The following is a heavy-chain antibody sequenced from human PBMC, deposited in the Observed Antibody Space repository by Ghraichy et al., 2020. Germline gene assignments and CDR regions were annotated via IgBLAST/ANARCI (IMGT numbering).Heavy chain of an antibody. J-gene: IGHJ2*01. V-gene: IGHV3-23*01. CDR3: AKSLSSSSGDRRPGVSYWYFDL. CDR2: ISGSGGST. Sequence: GGSLRLSCAASGFTFSSYAMSWVRQAPGKGLEWVSAISGSGGSTYYADSVKGRFTISRDNSKNTLYLQMNSLRAEDTAVYYCAKSLSSSSGDRRPGVSYWYFDLWGRGTLVTVSS. CDR1: GFTFSSYA. D-gene: IGHD6-6*01.